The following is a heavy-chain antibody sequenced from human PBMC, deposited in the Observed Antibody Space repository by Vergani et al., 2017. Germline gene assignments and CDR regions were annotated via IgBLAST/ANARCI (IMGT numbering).Heavy chain of an antibody. Sequence: EVQLVESGGGLVQPGGSLRLSCAASGFTFSSYSMNWVRQAPGKGLEWVSYISSSSSTIYYADSVKGRFTISRDNAKNSLYLQRNSLRAEDTAVYYCARNPVVPAARFAFDIWGQGTMVTVSS. CDR2: ISSSSSTI. CDR3: ARNPVVPAARFAFDI. CDR1: GFTFSSYS. D-gene: IGHD2-2*01. V-gene: IGHV3-48*01. J-gene: IGHJ3*02.